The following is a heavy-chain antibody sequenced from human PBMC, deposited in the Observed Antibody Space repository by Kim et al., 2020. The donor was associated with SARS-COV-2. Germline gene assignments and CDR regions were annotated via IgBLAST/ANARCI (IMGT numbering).Heavy chain of an antibody. Sequence: GGSLRLSCAASGFTFDDYAMHWVRQAPGKGLEWVSGISWNSGSIGYADSVKGRFTISRDNAKNSLYLQMNSLRAEDTALYYCAAEPPYNDFWSGYYRNYYYGMDVWGQGTTVTVSS. D-gene: IGHD3-3*01. CDR2: ISWNSGSI. CDR3: AAEPPYNDFWSGYYRNYYYGMDV. V-gene: IGHV3-9*01. J-gene: IGHJ6*02. CDR1: GFTFDDYA.